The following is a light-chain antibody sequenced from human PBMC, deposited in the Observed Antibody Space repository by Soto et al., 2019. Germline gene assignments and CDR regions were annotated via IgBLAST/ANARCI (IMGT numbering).Light chain of an antibody. CDR2: XXS. J-gene: IGLJ3*02. CDR3: QSYDSSLSGWV. V-gene: IGLV1-40*01. CDR1: IGAGYD. Sequence: IGAGYDVHWYQQLPGTAPKXXXXXXSNRPSGVPDRXSGSKSGXSASLAITGLQAEDEADYYCQSYDSSLSGWVFXGGTKLTVL.